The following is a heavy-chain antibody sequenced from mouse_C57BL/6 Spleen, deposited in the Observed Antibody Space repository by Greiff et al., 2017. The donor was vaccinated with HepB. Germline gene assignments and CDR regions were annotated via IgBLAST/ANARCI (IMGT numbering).Heavy chain of an antibody. CDR1: GYTFTSYD. CDR3: AFITTVVASN. CDR2: IYPRDGST. D-gene: IGHD1-1*01. J-gene: IGHJ2*01. V-gene: IGHV1-85*01. Sequence: QVHVKQSGPELVKPGASVKLSCKASGYTFTSYDINWVKQRPGQGLEWIGWIYPRDGSTKYNEKFKGKATLTVDTSSSTAYMELHSLTSEDSAVYFCAFITTVVASNWGQGTTLTVSS.